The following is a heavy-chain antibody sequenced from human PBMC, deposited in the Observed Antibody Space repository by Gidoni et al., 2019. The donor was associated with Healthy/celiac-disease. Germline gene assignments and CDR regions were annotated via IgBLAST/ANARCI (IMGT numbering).Heavy chain of an antibody. D-gene: IGHD3-3*01. V-gene: IGHV3-48*04. CDR1: GFTFSSSS. CDR2: ISSSSSTI. CDR3: ASEREYYDFWSGYPAADY. J-gene: IGHJ4*02. Sequence: EVQLVESGGGLVQPGGSLRLSCAASGFTFSSSSLNWVRQAPGKGLEWVSYISSSSSTIYYADSVKGRFTISRDNAKNSLYLQMNSLRAEDTAVYYCASEREYYDFWSGYPAADYWGQGTLVTVSS.